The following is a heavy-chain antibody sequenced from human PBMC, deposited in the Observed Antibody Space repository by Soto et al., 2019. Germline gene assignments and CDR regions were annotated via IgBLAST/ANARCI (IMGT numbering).Heavy chain of an antibody. CDR1: GFTFNNYA. V-gene: IGHV3-23*01. Sequence: EVQLLESGGGLVQPGGSLRLSCAASGFTFNNYAMTWVRQAPGKGLEWVSAISGGGDTTCYADSVKGRFTVSRDGSKNTLYLQMSSLRAEDTALYSCAKGRGGSGSLTPRVDFWGQGTLVTVSS. CDR2: ISGGGDTT. CDR3: AKGRGGSGSLTPRVDF. J-gene: IGHJ4*02. D-gene: IGHD3-10*01.